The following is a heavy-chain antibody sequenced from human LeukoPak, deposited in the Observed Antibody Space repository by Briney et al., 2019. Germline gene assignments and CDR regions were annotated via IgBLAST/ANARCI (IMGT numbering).Heavy chain of an antibody. CDR1: GFTFSSYA. CDR3: ARDYDY. J-gene: IGHJ4*02. Sequence: GRSLRLSCAASGFTFSSYAMHWVRQAPGKGLEWVAVISYDGSNKYYADSVKGRFTISRDNSKNMLYLQMNSLRAEDTAVYYCARDYDYWGQGTLVTVSS. CDR2: ISYDGSNK. V-gene: IGHV3-30*04.